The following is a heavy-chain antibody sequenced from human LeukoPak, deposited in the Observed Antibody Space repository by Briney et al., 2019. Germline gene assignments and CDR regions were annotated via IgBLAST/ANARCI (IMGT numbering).Heavy chain of an antibody. J-gene: IGHJ4*02. CDR3: ARDKSLDY. CDR1: GGSISSGDYY. CDR2: IYYSGTT. V-gene: IGHV4-30-4*01. Sequence: SETLSLTCTVSGGSISSGDYYWSCIRQPPGKGLECIGYIYYSGTTYYNPSLKSRVTISVDTSKSQFSLKLSSVTAADTAVYYCARDKSLDYWGQGTLVTVSS.